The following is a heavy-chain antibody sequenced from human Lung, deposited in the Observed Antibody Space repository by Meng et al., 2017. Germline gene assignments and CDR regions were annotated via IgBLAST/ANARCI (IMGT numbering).Heavy chain of an antibody. CDR3: ARGLGEAVVPRTMFDY. J-gene: IGHJ4*02. CDR2: IYHSGGT. V-gene: IGHV4-4*02. D-gene: IGHD2-2*01. CDR1: DGSISSSNW. Sequence: LTGAAQGWVKPWGPLSCPCGFLDGSISSSNWWSWVRQPPGKGLEWIGEIYHSGGTKYNPSLKSRVTISVDKSKNQFSLKLSSVTAADTAVYYCARGLGEAVVPRTMFDYWGQGTLVTVSS.